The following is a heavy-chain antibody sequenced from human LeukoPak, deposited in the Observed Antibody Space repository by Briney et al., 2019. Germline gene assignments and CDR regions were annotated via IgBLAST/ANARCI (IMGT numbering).Heavy chain of an antibody. D-gene: IGHD3-3*01. Sequence: SGPTLVNPTQTLTLTCTFSGFSLSTSGMCVSWIRQPPGKGLEWIGYIYYSGSTNYNPSPKSRVTISVDTSKNQFSLKLSSVTAADTAVYYCARHGYDFWSGYNANGGYYGMDVWGQGTTVTVSS. CDR1: GFSLSTSGMC. J-gene: IGHJ6*02. CDR2: IYYSGST. V-gene: IGHV4-61*08. CDR3: ARHGYDFWSGYNANGGYYGMDV.